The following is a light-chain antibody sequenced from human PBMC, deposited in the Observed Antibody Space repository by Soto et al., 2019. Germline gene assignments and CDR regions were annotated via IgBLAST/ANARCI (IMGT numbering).Light chain of an antibody. J-gene: IGLJ1*01. CDR1: SNDVGDYNS. CDR3: SSYISSTVYV. Sequence: QSALTQPASVSGSPGQSITISCTGASNDVGDYNSVSWYQQHPGKAPKLMIYEVNNRPSGVSNRFSGSKSGNTASLTISGLQAEDEADYYCSSYISSTVYVFGTGTKVTVL. V-gene: IGLV2-14*01. CDR2: EVN.